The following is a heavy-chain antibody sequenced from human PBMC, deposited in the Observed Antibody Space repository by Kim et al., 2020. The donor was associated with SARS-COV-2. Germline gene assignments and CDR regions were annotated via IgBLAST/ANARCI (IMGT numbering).Heavy chain of an antibody. CDR1: GFTFSSYA. J-gene: IGHJ4*02. CDR3: AKDSWLNYGGNSDY. V-gene: IGHV3-23*01. CDR2: ISGRDGST. Sequence: GGSLRLSCAASGFTFSSYAMSWVRQAPGKGLEWLSSISGRDGSTYYVDSVKGRFTISRDNSKKTLHLQMNSLRAEDPAVYYCAKDSWLNYGGNSDYWGQG. D-gene: IGHD4-17*01.